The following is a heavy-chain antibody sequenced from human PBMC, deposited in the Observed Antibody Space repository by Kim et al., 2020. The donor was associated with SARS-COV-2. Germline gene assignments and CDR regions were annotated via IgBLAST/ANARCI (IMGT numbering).Heavy chain of an antibody. CDR2: T. CDR3: TTEGQLDHFDY. J-gene: IGHJ4*02. D-gene: IGHD6-6*01. V-gene: IGHV3-15*01. Sequence: TDSAAPVKGRFTISRDDSKNTLYLQMNSLKTEDTAVYYCTTEGQLDHFDYWGQGTLVTVSS.